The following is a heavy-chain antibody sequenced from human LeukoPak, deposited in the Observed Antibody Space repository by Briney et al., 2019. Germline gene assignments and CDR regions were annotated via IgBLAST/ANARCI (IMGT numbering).Heavy chain of an antibody. J-gene: IGHJ3*02. CDR2: MNPNSGNT. Sequence: ASVKVSCKASGYTFTSYDINWVRQATGQGLEWMGWMNPNSGNTNYAQKLQGRVTMTTDTSTSTAYMELRSLRSDDTAVYYCARDKGRNYYDSSGEDAFDIWGQGTMATVSS. V-gene: IGHV1-18*01. CDR3: ARDKGRNYYDSSGEDAFDI. D-gene: IGHD3-22*01. CDR1: GYTFTSYD.